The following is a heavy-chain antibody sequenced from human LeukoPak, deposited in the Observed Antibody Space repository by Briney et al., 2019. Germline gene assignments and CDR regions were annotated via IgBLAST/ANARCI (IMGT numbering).Heavy chain of an antibody. CDR3: ARNNAMDV. J-gene: IGHJ6*02. D-gene: IGHD2-8*01. Sequence: GGSLRLSCAASGFALSSHWMTWVRQVPGRGPEWVANVNRDGSETYYLDSVKGRFTISKDNAKNSLYLQMNSLRAEDTALYHCARNNAMDVWGQGTTVTISS. CDR2: VNRDGSET. CDR1: GFALSSHW. V-gene: IGHV3-7*03.